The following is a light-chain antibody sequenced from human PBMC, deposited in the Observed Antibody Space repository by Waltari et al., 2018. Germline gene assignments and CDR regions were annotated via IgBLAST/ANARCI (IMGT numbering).Light chain of an antibody. CDR3: LQYSSSRT. CDR2: KAS. CDR1: QSISSW. Sequence: DIQMTQSPSSLSASVGDTVTITCRASQSISSWLAWYQQKPGKAPKLLIYKASSLQSGVPSMFSGSGSGTDFTLTISSLQPEDFATYYCLQYSSSRTFGQGTKVEIK. V-gene: IGKV1-12*01. J-gene: IGKJ1*01.